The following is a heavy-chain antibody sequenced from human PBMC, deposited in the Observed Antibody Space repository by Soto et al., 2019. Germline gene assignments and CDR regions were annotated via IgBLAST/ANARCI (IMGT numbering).Heavy chain of an antibody. CDR3: AKERRITIFGVVITHGDYFDY. CDR2: ISGSGGST. CDR1: GFTFSSYA. J-gene: IGHJ4*02. Sequence: EVQLLESGGGLVQPVGALRLSCAASGFTFSSYAMSWVRQAPGKGLEWVSAISGSGGSTYYADSVKGRFTISRDNSKNTLYLQMNSLRAEDTAVYYCAKERRITIFGVVITHGDYFDYWGQGTLVTVSS. D-gene: IGHD3-3*01. V-gene: IGHV3-23*01.